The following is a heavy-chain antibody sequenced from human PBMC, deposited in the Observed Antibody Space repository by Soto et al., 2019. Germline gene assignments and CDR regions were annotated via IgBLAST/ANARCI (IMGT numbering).Heavy chain of an antibody. J-gene: IGHJ5*02. CDR2: INPSGGST. CDR3: ARDSGYSNGPWFDP. Sequence: ASVKVSCKASGGTFSSYAISWVRQAPGQGLEWMGIINPSGGSTSYAQKFQGRVTMTRDTSTSTVYMELSSLRSEDTAVYYCARDSGYSNGPWFDPWGQGTLVTVSS. V-gene: IGHV1-46*01. D-gene: IGHD4-4*01. CDR1: GGTFSSYA.